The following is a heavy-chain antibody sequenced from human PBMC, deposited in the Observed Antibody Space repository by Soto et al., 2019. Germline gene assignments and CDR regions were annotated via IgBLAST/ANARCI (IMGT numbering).Heavy chain of an antibody. Sequence: GGSLRLSCAASGFTFSNYAMHWVRQAPGKGLEDVSGISSDGGNRYYGNSVKGRFTISRDNSKNTLYLQMGSLRAEDMAVYYCARQIASCSGGTCYLDYWGQGTLVTVSS. CDR1: GFTFSNYA. CDR2: ISSDGGNR. D-gene: IGHD2-15*01. V-gene: IGHV3-64*01. J-gene: IGHJ4*02. CDR3: ARQIASCSGGTCYLDY.